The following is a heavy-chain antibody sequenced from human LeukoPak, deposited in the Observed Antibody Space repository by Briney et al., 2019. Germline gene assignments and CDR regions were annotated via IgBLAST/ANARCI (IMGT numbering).Heavy chain of an antibody. J-gene: IGHJ4*02. CDR1: GFTVSSNY. Sequence: GGSLRLSCAASGFTVSSNYMSWVRQAPGKGLEWVSVIYSGGSTYYADSVKGRFTISRHNSKNTLYLQMNSLRAEDTAVYYCARDSPLGTGDFDYWGQGTLVTVSS. V-gene: IGHV3-53*04. D-gene: IGHD2-8*02. CDR2: IYSGGST. CDR3: ARDSPLGTGDFDY.